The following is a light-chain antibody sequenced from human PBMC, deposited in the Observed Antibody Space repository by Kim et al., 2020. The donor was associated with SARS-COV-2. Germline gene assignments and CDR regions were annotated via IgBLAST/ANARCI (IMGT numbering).Light chain of an antibody. V-gene: IGKV1-5*01. CDR3: QQYNSPYT. CDR2: DAS. Sequence: LSASVGARVTITCRASQSISSWLAWYQQKPGKAPKLLIYDASSLISGVPSRFSGSGSGTEFTLTISSLQPDDFATYYCQQYNSPYTFGQGTKLEI. J-gene: IGKJ2*01. CDR1: QSISSW.